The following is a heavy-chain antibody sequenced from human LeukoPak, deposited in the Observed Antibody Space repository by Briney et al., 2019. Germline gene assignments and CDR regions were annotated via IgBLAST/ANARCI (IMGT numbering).Heavy chain of an antibody. D-gene: IGHD2-2*01. V-gene: IGHV3-23*01. CDR1: GFTFSSYA. Sequence: PGGSLRLSCAASGFTFSSYAMSWVRQAPGKGLEWVSAISGSGGSTYYADSVKGRFTISRDIAKNSLYLQMNSLRAEDTAVYYCVRESRRYQLPGLNDYYYMDVWGKGTTVTVSS. CDR3: VRESRRYQLPGLNDYYYMDV. J-gene: IGHJ6*03. CDR2: ISGSGGST.